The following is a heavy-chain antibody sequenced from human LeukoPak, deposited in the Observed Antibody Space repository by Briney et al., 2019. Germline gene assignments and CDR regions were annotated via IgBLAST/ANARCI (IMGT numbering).Heavy chain of an antibody. J-gene: IGHJ5*02. Sequence: TGGSLRLSCAASGFSFSSYAMHWVRQAPGKGLEYVSAISSNGGSTYYANSVKGRFTISRDNSKNTLYLQMGSLRAEDMAVYYCAREGYSSGWYSYWFDPWGQGTLVTVSS. V-gene: IGHV3-64*01. CDR1: GFSFSSYA. D-gene: IGHD6-19*01. CDR2: ISSNGGST. CDR3: AREGYSSGWYSYWFDP.